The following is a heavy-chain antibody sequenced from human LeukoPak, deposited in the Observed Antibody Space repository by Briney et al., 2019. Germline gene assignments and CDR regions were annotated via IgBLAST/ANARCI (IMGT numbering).Heavy chain of an antibody. Sequence: GGSLRLSCAASGFTFSSYWMSWVRQAPGKGLGWVANMKQDGSEKYYVDSVKGRFTISRDNAKNSLYLQMNSLRAEDTAVYYCARAPRGFWSGYSPYYFGYWGQGTLVTVSS. V-gene: IGHV3-7*01. D-gene: IGHD3-3*01. CDR3: ARAPRGFWSGYSPYYFGY. CDR2: MKQDGSEK. J-gene: IGHJ4*02. CDR1: GFTFSSYW.